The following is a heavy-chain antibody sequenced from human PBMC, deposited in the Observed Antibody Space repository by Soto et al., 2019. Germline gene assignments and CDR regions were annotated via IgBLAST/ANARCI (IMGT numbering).Heavy chain of an antibody. CDR1: GYTFTSYG. J-gene: IGHJ3*02. Sequence: AASVKVSCKASGYTFTSYGISWVRQAPGQGLEWVGWISAYNGNTNYAQKLQGRVTMTTDTSTSTAYMELRSLRSDDTAVYYCARVGGYSYGWTPDAFDIWGQGTIVTVSS. CDR2: ISAYNGNT. D-gene: IGHD5-18*01. V-gene: IGHV1-18*01. CDR3: ARVGGYSYGWTPDAFDI.